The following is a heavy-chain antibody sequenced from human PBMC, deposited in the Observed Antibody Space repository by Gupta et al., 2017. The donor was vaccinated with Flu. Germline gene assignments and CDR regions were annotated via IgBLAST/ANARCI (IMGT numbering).Heavy chain of an antibody. J-gene: IGHJ6*02. D-gene: IGHD1-26*01. CDR3: ARATGIVGATFRGYYYGMDV. CDR1: GGSISSYY. V-gene: IGHV4-59*01. CDR2: IYYSGST. Sequence: QVQLQESGPGLVKPSETLSLTCTVSGGSISSYYWSWIRQPPGKGLEWIGYIYYSGSTNYNPSLKSRVTISVDTSKNQFSLKLSSVTAADTAVYYCARATGIVGATFRGYYYGMDVWGQGTTVTVSS.